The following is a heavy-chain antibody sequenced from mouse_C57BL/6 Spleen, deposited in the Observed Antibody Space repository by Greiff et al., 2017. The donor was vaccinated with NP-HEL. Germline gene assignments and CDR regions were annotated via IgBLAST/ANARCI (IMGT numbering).Heavy chain of an antibody. Sequence: QVQLQQSGAELARPGASVKLSCKASGYTFTSYGISWVKQRTGQGLEWIGEIYPRSGNTYYNEKFKGMATLTADKSSSTAYMELRSLTSEDSAVYFCARSGITTVVATDWYFDVWGTGTTVTVSS. CDR1: GYTFTSYG. CDR2: IYPRSGNT. D-gene: IGHD1-1*01. CDR3: ARSGITTVVATDWYFDV. J-gene: IGHJ1*03. V-gene: IGHV1-81*01.